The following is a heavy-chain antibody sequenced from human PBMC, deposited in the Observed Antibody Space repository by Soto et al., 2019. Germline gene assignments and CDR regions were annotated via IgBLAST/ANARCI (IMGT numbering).Heavy chain of an antibody. CDR1: GGSISSFY. J-gene: IGHJ4*02. CDR3: ARDLGSSAGY. CDR2: IYYSETT. Sequence: SETLSLTCTVSGGSISSFYWSWIRQPPGKGLEWIGYIYYSETTNYNPSLKSRVTISVDKSKDQFSLKLSSVTAADTAVYYCARDLGSSAGYWGQGTLVTVSS. D-gene: IGHD6-13*01. V-gene: IGHV4-59*12.